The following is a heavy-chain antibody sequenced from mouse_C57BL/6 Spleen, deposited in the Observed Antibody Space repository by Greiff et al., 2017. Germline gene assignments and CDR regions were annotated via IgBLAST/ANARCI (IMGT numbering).Heavy chain of an antibody. Sequence: EVQLVESGGGLVQPGESLKLSCESNEYEFPSHDMSWVRKTPGKRLALVAAINSDGGSTYYPDTMERRFIISRDNTKKTLDQQLSSLRYEDTALYYCARHGDYSFAYWGQGTLVTVSA. CDR2: INSDGGST. CDR1: EYEFPSHD. V-gene: IGHV5-2*01. CDR3: ARHGDYSFAY. J-gene: IGHJ3*01. D-gene: IGHD2-13*01.